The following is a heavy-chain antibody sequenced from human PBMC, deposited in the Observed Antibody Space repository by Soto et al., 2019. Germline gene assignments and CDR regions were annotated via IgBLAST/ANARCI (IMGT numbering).Heavy chain of an antibody. V-gene: IGHV2-5*02. Sequence: SGRTLVNPTQTLTLTCSFSGFSLSTTGVGVGWIRQPPGKALEWLARIYWDDDKRYNPSLNSRLTITKDTSKNQVVLAMTNMDPVDTATYYCVQSRCGGDCLQSYSSHSYYGLDVWGQGT. D-gene: IGHD2-21*02. CDR2: IYWDDDK. CDR1: GFSLSTTGVG. CDR3: VQSRCGGDCLQSYSSHSYYGLDV. J-gene: IGHJ6*02.